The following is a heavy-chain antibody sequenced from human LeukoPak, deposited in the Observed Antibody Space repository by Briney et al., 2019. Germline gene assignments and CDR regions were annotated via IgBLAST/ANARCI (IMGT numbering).Heavy chain of an antibody. CDR3: ARGVAGYSSSWSSYYYYYMDV. J-gene: IGHJ6*03. V-gene: IGHV1-8*03. D-gene: IGHD6-13*01. CDR2: MNPNSDNT. Sequence: ASVKVSCKASGYTFTSYDINWVRQATGQGLEWMGWMNPNSDNTGYAQKFQGRVTITRNTSISTAYMELSSLRSEDTAVYYCARGVAGYSSSWSSYYYYYMDVWGKGTTVTLYS. CDR1: GYTFTSYD.